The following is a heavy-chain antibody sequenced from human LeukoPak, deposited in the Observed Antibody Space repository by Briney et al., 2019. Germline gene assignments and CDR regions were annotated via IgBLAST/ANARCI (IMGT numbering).Heavy chain of an antibody. CDR2: ISSTSTYI. J-gene: IGHJ6*02. Sequence: GGSLRLSCAASGFTFSGYGMNWVRQAPGKGPEWVSSISSTSTYIYFADSMKGRFTISRDNAKNSLFLQMNSLGAEDTAVYYCARDRIEYSSPNYYYGMDVWGQGTTVTVSS. CDR1: GFTFSGYG. CDR3: ARDRIEYSSPNYYYGMDV. V-gene: IGHV3-21*01. D-gene: IGHD6-6*01.